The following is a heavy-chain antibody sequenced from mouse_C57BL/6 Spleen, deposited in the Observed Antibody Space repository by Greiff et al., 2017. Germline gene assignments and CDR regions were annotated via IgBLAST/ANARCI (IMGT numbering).Heavy chain of an antibody. V-gene: IGHV1-82*01. D-gene: IGHD1-1*01. J-gene: IGHJ2*01. CDR3: ARATTVVVGDY. Sequence: QVQLKESGPELVKPGASVKISCKASGYAFSSSWMNWVKQRPGKGLEWIGRIYPGDGDTNYNGKFKGKATLTADKSSSTAYMQLSSLTSEDSAVYFCARATTVVVGDYWGQGTTLTVSS. CDR1: GYAFSSSW. CDR2: IYPGDGDT.